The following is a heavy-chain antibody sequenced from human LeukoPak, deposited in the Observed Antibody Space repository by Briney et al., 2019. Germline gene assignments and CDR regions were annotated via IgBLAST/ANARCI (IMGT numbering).Heavy chain of an antibody. CDR3: ARDSSPRYSGYDWVY. Sequence: GGSLRLSCAASGFTFSSYAMSWVRQAPGKGLEWLANINQDGSQTSYVDSVRGRFTVSRDNAKNSLYLQMNSLRADDTAVYYCARDSSPRYSGYDWVYWGRGTLVTVSS. CDR1: GFTFSSYA. D-gene: IGHD5-12*01. V-gene: IGHV3-7*01. J-gene: IGHJ4*02. CDR2: INQDGSQT.